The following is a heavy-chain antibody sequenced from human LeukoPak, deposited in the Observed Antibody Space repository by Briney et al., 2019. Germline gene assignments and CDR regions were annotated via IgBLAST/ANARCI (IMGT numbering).Heavy chain of an antibody. CDR2: INQDGHEK. V-gene: IGHV3-7*05. J-gene: IGHJ6*02. CDR3: VRDMDV. Sequence: GGSLRLSCVTSGFTFSSYWMAWVRQAPGKGLEWVANINQDGHEKNYVDSVKGRFTISRDNPRNSLYPQMNSLRAEDTAVYFCVRDMDVWAQGTTVSVSS. CDR1: GFTFSSYW.